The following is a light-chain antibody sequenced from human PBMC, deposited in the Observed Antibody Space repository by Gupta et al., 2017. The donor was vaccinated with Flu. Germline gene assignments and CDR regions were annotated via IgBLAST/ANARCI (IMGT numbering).Light chain of an antibody. Sequence: TTSSTGTSTAVGGYNYVSWYHQHPANAPNLLIYDVSRRPSAVPDRFSGSKYGTTATVTTTRLQAEDEADYYCDSQAGSYIFDVFGTGTKFTVL. CDR1: STAVGGYNY. V-gene: IGLV2-11*01. CDR2: DVS. CDR3: DSQAGSYIFDV. J-gene: IGLJ1*01.